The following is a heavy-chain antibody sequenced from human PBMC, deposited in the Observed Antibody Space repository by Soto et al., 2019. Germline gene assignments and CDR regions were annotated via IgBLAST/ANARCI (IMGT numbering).Heavy chain of an antibody. Sequence: GASVKVSCKASGYRFPTYPMHWVRQAPGQRLEWVGCINAGDDSTKYSPKFQGRVTITRDTSASTIYMELNSLRFEDTAVYFCAKDLMMYGILSTHFDSWGQGTPVTVSS. CDR1: GYRFPTYP. CDR3: AKDLMMYGILSTHFDS. CDR2: INAGDDST. D-gene: IGHD2-8*01. V-gene: IGHV1-3*01. J-gene: IGHJ4*02.